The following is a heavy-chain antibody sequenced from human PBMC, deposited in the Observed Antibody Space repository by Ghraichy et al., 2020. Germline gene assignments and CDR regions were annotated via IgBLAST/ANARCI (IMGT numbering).Heavy chain of an antibody. CDR3: AKDQKRYCSGGSCYLFDY. J-gene: IGHJ4*02. Sequence: GESLNISCAASGFTFSSYGMHWVRQAPGKGLEWVAVIWYDGSNKYYADSVKGRFTISRDNSKNTLYLQMNSLRAEDTAVYYCAKDQKRYCSGGSCYLFDYWGQGTLVTVSS. V-gene: IGHV3-33*06. CDR1: GFTFSSYG. CDR2: IWYDGSNK. D-gene: IGHD2-15*01.